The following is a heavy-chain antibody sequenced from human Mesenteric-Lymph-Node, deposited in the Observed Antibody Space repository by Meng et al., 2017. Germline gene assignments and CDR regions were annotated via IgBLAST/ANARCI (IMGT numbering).Heavy chain of an antibody. J-gene: IGHJ4*02. Sequence: GESLKISCAASGFTFSSYSMNWVRQAPGKGLEWVSSISSSSSYIYYADSVKGRFTISRDNAKNSLYLQMNSLRAEDTAVYYCTTDLYGSGSPDYWGQGTLVTVSS. CDR2: ISSSSSYI. CDR3: TTDLYGSGSPDY. CDR1: GFTFSSYS. V-gene: IGHV3-21*01. D-gene: IGHD3-10*01.